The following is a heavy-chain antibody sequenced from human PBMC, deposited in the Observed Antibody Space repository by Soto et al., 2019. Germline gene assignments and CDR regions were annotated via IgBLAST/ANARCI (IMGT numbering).Heavy chain of an antibody. V-gene: IGHV3-23*01. CDR3: AILGGTYYAFDF. Sequence: GGSLRLSCAVSGFTINSHAMGWVRQAPGKGLEWVSAIGPRGRDTYYADSVKGRFTISRDNSKNTVSLQMNSLRAEDTAVYCCAILGGTYYAFDFWGQGTLVTVSS. D-gene: IGHD1-26*01. CDR2: IGPRGRDT. CDR1: GFTINSHA. J-gene: IGHJ3*01.